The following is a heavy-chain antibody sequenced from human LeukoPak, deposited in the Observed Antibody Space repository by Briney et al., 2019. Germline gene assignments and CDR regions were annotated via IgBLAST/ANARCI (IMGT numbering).Heavy chain of an antibody. V-gene: IGHV3-48*03. Sequence: GGSLRLSCAASGFSFSSYEMNWVRQAPGKGLEWVAYISNSGSSIYYEDSVKGRFTISRDNAKNSLYLQMNSLRAEDTAIYYCAREGRIASGWHDFDYWGQGTLVTVSS. CDR3: AREGRIASGWHDFDY. D-gene: IGHD6-19*01. CDR2: ISNSGSSI. J-gene: IGHJ4*02. CDR1: GFSFSSYE.